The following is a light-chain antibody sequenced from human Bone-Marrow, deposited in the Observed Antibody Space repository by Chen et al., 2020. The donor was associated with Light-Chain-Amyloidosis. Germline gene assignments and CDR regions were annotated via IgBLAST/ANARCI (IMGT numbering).Light chain of an antibody. V-gene: IGLV3-25*03. CDR2: RDT. CDR1: DLPTKY. Sequence: SYELTQPPSVSVSPGQTARITCSGDDLPTKYAYWYQQKPGPAPVLVIHRDTERPSGSSERFPGSSAGTTATLTISGVQAEDEADYHCQSADSSGTYEVIFGGGTKLTVL. J-gene: IGLJ2*01. CDR3: QSADSSGTYEVI.